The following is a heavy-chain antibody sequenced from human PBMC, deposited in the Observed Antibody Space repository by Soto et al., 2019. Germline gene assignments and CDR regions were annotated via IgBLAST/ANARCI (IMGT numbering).Heavy chain of an antibody. CDR2: IYYSGST. Sequence: SETLSLTCTVSGGSISSYYWSWIRQPPGKGLEWIGYIYYSGSTNYNPSLKSRVTISVDTSKNQFSLKLSSVTAADTAVYYCARGSDHYGMDVWGQGTTVTVS. CDR1: GGSISSYY. CDR3: ARGSDHYGMDV. V-gene: IGHV4-59*01. D-gene: IGHD3-16*02. J-gene: IGHJ6*02.